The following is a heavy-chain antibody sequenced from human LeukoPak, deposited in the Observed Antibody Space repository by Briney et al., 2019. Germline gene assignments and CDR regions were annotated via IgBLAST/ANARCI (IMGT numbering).Heavy chain of an antibody. CDR2: ISSSGSTI. D-gene: IGHD6-6*01. CDR3: ARLLYSSSGYYYYMDV. CDR1: GGSISSSSYY. V-gene: IGHV3-11*04. Sequence: LSLTCTVSGGSISSSSYYWGWIRQPPGKGLEWVSYISSSGSTIYYADSVKGRFTISRDNAKNSLYLQMNSLRAEDTAVYYCARLLYSSSGYYYYMDVWGKGTTVTVSS. J-gene: IGHJ6*03.